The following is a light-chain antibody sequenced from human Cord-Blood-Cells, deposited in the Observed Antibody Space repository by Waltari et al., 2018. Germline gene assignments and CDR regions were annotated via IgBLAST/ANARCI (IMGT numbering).Light chain of an antibody. V-gene: IGKV1-5*01. CDR3: QQYNSYSPYT. CDR2: DAS. J-gene: IGKJ2*01. CDR1: QSISSW. Sequence: DLQMTQSPSTLSASVGDRVPITCRASQSISSWLAWYQQKPGKAPKLLICDASSLESGVPSRFSGSGSGTEFTLTISSLQPDDFATYYCQQYNSYSPYTFGQGTKLEIK.